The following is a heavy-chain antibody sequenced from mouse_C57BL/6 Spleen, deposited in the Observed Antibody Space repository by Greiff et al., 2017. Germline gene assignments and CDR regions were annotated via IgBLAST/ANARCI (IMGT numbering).Heavy chain of an antibody. V-gene: IGHV1-69*01. D-gene: IGHD2-4*01. Sequence: VKLQQPGAELVMPGASVKLSCKASGYTFTSYWMHWVKQRPGQGLEWIGEIDPSDSYTNYNQKFKGKSTLTVDKSSSTAYMQLSSLTSEDSAVYYCAIYYDYEGYAMDYWGQGTSVTVSS. J-gene: IGHJ4*01. CDR1: GYTFTSYW. CDR2: IDPSDSYT. CDR3: AIYYDYEGYAMDY.